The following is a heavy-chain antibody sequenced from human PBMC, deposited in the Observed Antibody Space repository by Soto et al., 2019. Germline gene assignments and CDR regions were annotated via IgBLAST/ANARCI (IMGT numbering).Heavy chain of an antibody. D-gene: IGHD3-10*01. V-gene: IGHV4-34*01. CDR2: INHSGST. J-gene: IGHJ4*02. Sequence: QVQLQQWGAGLLKPSETLSLTCAVYGGSFSGYYWSWIRQPPGKGLEWIGEINHSGSTNYNPSLKSRVTISVDTSKNQISLKLSSVTAADTAVYCCARVPPGGSGSYEDYWGQGTLVTVSS. CDR3: ARVPPGGSGSYEDY. CDR1: GGSFSGYY.